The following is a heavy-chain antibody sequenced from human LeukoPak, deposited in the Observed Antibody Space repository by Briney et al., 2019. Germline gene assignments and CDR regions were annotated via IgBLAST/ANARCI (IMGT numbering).Heavy chain of an antibody. CDR3: ARNGYYSVDY. CDR1: GGSIISMGNW. Sequence: PSETLSLTCAVSGGSIISMGNWWSWVRQPPGKGLEWIGEIFHTGTTNYNSSLKSRVTISVDNSRNQFSLQLTSVTAADTAVYYCARNGYYSVDYWGQGILVTVSS. D-gene: IGHD4-17*01. V-gene: IGHV4-4*02. J-gene: IGHJ4*02. CDR2: IFHTGTT.